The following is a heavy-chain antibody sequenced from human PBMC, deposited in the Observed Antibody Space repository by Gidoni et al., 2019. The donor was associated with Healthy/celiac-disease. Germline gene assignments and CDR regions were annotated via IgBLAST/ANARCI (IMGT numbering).Heavy chain of an antibody. CDR3: ARVGDFWSGYYPLYYFDY. CDR2: ISSSSSTI. J-gene: IGHJ4*02. Sequence: EVQLVESGGGLVQPGGSLRLYCAASGFTFSSYTMNWVRQAPGKGLEWVSYISSSSSTIYYADSVKGRFTISRDNAKNSLYLQMNSLRDEDTAVYYCARVGDFWSGYYPLYYFDYWGQGTLVTVSS. V-gene: IGHV3-48*02. CDR1: GFTFSSYT. D-gene: IGHD3-3*01.